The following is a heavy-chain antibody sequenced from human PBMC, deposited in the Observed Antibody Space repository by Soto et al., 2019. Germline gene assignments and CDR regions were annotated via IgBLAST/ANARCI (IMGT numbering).Heavy chain of an antibody. Sequence: ASVKVSCKASGGTFDRHTINWVRQAPGQGLEWMGGIIPIFSTPKYAQKFQGRVMLTADKSTSTAYMELSSLRYEDTAVYYCARGGLQAQGVQYNHYAMDVWGQGTTVTVSS. J-gene: IGHJ6*02. CDR1: GGTFDRHT. CDR3: ARGGLQAQGVQYNHYAMDV. D-gene: IGHD4-4*01. CDR2: IIPIFSTP. V-gene: IGHV1-69*06.